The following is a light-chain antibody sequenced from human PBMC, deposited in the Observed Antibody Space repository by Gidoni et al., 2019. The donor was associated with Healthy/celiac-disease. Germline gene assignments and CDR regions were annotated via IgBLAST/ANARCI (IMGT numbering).Light chain of an antibody. J-gene: IGKJ4*01. V-gene: IGKV1-33*01. Sequence: DIQMTQSPPSLSASVGDRVTITCQASQDISNYLNWYQQKPGKAPKLLIYDASNLETGVPSRFSGSGSGTDFTFTISSLQPEDIATYYCQQYDNLPLTSGGGTKVEIK. CDR3: QQYDNLPLT. CDR1: QDISNY. CDR2: DAS.